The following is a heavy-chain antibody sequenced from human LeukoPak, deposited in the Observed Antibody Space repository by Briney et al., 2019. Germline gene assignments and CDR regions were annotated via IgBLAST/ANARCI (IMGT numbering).Heavy chain of an antibody. V-gene: IGHV3-30-3*01. J-gene: IGHJ5*02. Sequence: PGRSLRLSCAASGFTFSSYAMHWVRQAPGKGLEWVAVISYDGSNKYYADSVKGRFTISRDNAKNSLYLQMNSLRAEDTAVYYCARDPGANWFDPWGQGTLVTVSS. CDR2: ISYDGSNK. D-gene: IGHD4/OR15-4a*01. CDR1: GFTFSSYA. CDR3: ARDPGANWFDP.